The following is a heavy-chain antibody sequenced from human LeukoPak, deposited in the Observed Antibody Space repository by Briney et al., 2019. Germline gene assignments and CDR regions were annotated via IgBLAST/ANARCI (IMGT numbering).Heavy chain of an antibody. CDR1: GGSISSYY. D-gene: IGHD2-8*01. J-gene: IGHJ4*02. CDR2: IYYSGST. V-gene: IGHV4-59*12. Sequence: PSETLSLTCTVSGGSISSYYWSWIRQPPGKGLEWIGYIYYSGSTNYNPSLKSRVTISVDTSKNQFSLKLSSVTAADTAVYYCARGWLGYCTNGVCHQTGGEVGYFDYWGQGTLVTVSS. CDR3: ARGWLGYCTNGVCHQTGGEVGYFDY.